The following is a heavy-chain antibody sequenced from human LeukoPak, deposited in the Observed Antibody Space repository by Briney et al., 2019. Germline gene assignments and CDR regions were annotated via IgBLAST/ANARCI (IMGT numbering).Heavy chain of an antibody. Sequence: GSLRLSCAASGFTFSSYWMRWVRQAPGKGLEWVSSINSDGSTVKGRFTISRDNAKNTLYVQMNSLRAEDTAMYYCARGYGENYYGMDVWGQGTTVTVSS. D-gene: IGHD4-17*01. CDR2: INSDGST. CDR1: GFTFSSYW. CDR3: ARGYGENYYGMDV. V-gene: IGHV3-74*01. J-gene: IGHJ6*02.